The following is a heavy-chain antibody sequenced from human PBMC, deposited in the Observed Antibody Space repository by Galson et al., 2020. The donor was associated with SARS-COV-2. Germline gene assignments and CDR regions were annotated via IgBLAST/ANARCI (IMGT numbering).Heavy chain of an antibody. CDR3: AAEQWLAADYYYYGMDV. D-gene: IGHD6-19*01. Sequence: SVKVSCKASGFTFTSSAVQWVRQARGQRLEWIGWIVVGSGNTNYAQKFQERVTITRDMSTSTAYMELSSLRSEDTAVYYCAAEQWLAADYYYYGMDVWGQGTTVTVSS. CDR1: GFTFTSSA. CDR2: IVVGSGNT. J-gene: IGHJ6*02. V-gene: IGHV1-58*01.